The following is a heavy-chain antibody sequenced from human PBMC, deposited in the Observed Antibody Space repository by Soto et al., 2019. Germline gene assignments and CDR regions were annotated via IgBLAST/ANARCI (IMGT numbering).Heavy chain of an antibody. J-gene: IGHJ2*01. D-gene: IGHD7-27*01. V-gene: IGHV4-31*03. CDR2: IYYTGTT. CDR3: AREITGDWHFDL. CDR1: GGSINTGGFY. Sequence: QVRLQESGPGLVKPSQTLSLTCTVSGGSINTGGFYWNWIRQHPGKGLEWIGYIYYTGTTYYTPSLRSRLTMTVDTSKNQFSLKLSSVTAADTAVYYCAREITGDWHFDLWGRGTLVTVSS.